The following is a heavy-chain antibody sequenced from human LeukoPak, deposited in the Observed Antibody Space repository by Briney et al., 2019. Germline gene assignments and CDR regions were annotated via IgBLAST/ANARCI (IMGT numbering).Heavy chain of an antibody. V-gene: IGHV2-5*02. D-gene: IGHD3-9*01. Sequence: GSGPTLVKPTQTLTLTCTFSGFSLSTSGVGVGWIRQPPGKALEWLALIYWGDNKRYSPSLQSRLTITKDTSKNQVVLTMTNMDPVDTATYFCAHTNYDILTGSFDYWGQGTLVTVSS. CDR2: IYWGDNK. CDR3: AHTNYDILTGSFDY. J-gene: IGHJ4*02. CDR1: GFSLSTSGVG.